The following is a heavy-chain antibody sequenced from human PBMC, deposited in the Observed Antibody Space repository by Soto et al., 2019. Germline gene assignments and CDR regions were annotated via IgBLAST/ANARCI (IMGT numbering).Heavy chain of an antibody. D-gene: IGHD2-21*02. Sequence: QVQLVQSGAEVKKPGSSVKVSCKASGGTFSSYAISWVRQAPGQGLEWMGGIIPIFGTANYAQKFQGRVMITADKSTSTAYMELSSLRSEDTAVYYCASSVVTAIPVESFDYWGQGTLVTVSS. J-gene: IGHJ4*02. CDR3: ASSVVTAIPVESFDY. CDR1: GGTFSSYA. CDR2: IIPIFGTA. V-gene: IGHV1-69*06.